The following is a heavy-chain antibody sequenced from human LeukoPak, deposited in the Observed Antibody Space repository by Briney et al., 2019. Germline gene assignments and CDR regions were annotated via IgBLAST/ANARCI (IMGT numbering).Heavy chain of an antibody. CDR3: AKFWGIAVAGTGFDY. V-gene: IGHV3-23*01. Sequence: QSGGSLRLSCAASGFTFSSYAMSWVRQAPGKGLEWVPAISGSGGSTYYADSVKGRFTISRDNSKNTLYLQMNSLRAEDTAVYYCAKFWGIAVAGTGFDYWGQGTLVTVSS. D-gene: IGHD6-19*01. J-gene: IGHJ4*02. CDR1: GFTFSSYA. CDR2: ISGSGGST.